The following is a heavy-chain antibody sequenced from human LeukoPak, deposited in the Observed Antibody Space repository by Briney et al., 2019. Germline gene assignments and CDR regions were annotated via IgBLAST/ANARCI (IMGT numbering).Heavy chain of an antibody. D-gene: IGHD3-10*01. V-gene: IGHV3-9*01. CDR3: ARVGWFGELTRHPGGDS. Sequence: PGRSLRLSCAASGFTFGNYAMHWVRQAPGKGLEWVSGINWNSGRVSYADSVKGRFTISRDNGKDSLYMQMNSLRVEDTAVYFCARVGWFGELTRHPGGDSWGQGTLVTVSS. CDR2: INWNSGRV. CDR1: GFTFGNYA. J-gene: IGHJ4*02.